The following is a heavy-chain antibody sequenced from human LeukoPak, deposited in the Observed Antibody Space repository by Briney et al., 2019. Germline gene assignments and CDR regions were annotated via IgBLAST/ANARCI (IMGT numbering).Heavy chain of an antibody. Sequence: PSETLSLTCTVSGGSISSYYWSWIRQPPGKGLEWIGYFYYSGSSNNNPSLKSRVTISLDTSKNQFSLKLNPVTAADTTVYYCARAVMAGKNFFDYWGQGTLVTVSS. CDR1: GGSISSYY. CDR3: ARAVMAGKNFFDY. CDR2: FYYSGSS. V-gene: IGHV4-59*01. J-gene: IGHJ4*02. D-gene: IGHD6-19*01.